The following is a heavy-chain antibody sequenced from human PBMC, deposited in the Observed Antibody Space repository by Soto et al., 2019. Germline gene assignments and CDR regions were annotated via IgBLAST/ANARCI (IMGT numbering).Heavy chain of an antibody. CDR3: ARDRWYSSGSHYYYGMDV. Sequence: SETLSLTCTVSGASISGYYWSWIRQPPGEGLEWIGYIYYSGSTNYNPSLKSRVTISVDTSKNQFSLKLSSVTAADTAVYYCARDRWYSSGSHYYYGMDVWGQGTTVTVSS. J-gene: IGHJ6*02. V-gene: IGHV4-59*01. CDR2: IYYSGST. D-gene: IGHD6-19*01. CDR1: GASISGYY.